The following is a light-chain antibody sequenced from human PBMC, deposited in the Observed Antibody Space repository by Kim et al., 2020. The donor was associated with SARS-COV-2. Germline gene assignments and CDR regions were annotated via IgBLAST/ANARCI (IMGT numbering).Light chain of an antibody. CDR3: QQYNNWPPYT. Sequence: VSPGESATPSCSASQSVSSNLAWDEEKPGQAPRRRIDSASTRATRIPARFSGSGSGTEFTLTISRLQSEDFAVYYGQQYNNWPPYTCGQGTKLEI. CDR1: QSVSSN. J-gene: IGKJ2*01. CDR2: SAS. V-gene: IGKV3-15*01.